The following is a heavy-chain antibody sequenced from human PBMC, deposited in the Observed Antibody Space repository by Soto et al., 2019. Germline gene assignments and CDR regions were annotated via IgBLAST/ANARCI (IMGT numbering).Heavy chain of an antibody. CDR2: TYYRSKWYN. Sequence: SQTLSLTCAISGDSVPSNSAAWNWIRQSPSRGLEWLGRTYYRSKWYNDYAVSVKSRITINPDTSKNQSSLQLNSVTPEDTAVYYCARVSGEQWKSHIIWGQGTMVTVSS. V-gene: IGHV6-1*01. D-gene: IGHD6-19*01. CDR1: GDSVPSNSAA. CDR3: ARVSGEQWKSHII. J-gene: IGHJ3*02.